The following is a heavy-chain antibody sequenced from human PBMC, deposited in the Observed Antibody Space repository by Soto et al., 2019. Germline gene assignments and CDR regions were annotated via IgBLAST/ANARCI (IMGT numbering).Heavy chain of an antibody. J-gene: IGHJ6*04. D-gene: IGHD4-4*01. CDR1: GFTFSSYA. V-gene: IGHV3-64*01. CDR2: ISSNGGST. Sequence: GGSLRLSCAASGFTFSSYAMHWVRQAPGKGLEYVSAISSNGGSTYYANSVKGRFTISRDNSKNTLYLQMGSLRAEDMAVYYCARDDSNYALFLMDVWGKGTTVTVSS. CDR3: ARDDSNYALFLMDV.